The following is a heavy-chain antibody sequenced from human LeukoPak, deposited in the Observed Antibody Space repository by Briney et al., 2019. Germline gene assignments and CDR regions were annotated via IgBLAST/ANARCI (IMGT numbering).Heavy chain of an antibody. CDR1: GGSFSGYY. D-gene: IGHD2-15*01. V-gene: IGHV4-34*01. CDR2: INHSGST. J-gene: IGHJ5*02. CDR3: ARKRYCSGGSCPNWFDP. Sequence: NASETLSLTCAVYGGSFSGYYWSWIRQPPGKGLEWIGEINHSGSTNYNPSLKSRVTISVDTSKNQFSLKLSSVTAADTAVYYCARKRYCSGGSCPNWFDPWGQGTLVTVSS.